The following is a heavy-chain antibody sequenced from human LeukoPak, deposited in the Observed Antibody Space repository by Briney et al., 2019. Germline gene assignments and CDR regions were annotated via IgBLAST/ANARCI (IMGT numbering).Heavy chain of an antibody. Sequence: SQTLSLTCTVSGGSISSGSYYWSWIRQPAGKGLERIGRIYTSGSTNYNPSLKSRVTISVDTSKNQFSLKLSSVTAADTAVYYCARGYYDFWSGYFDYWGQGTLVTVSS. J-gene: IGHJ4*02. D-gene: IGHD3-3*01. CDR2: IYTSGST. CDR1: GGSISSGSYY. CDR3: ARGYYDFWSGYFDY. V-gene: IGHV4-61*02.